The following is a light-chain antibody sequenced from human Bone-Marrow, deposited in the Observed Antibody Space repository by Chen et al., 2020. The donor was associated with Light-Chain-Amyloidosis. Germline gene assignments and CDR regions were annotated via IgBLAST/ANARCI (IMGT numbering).Light chain of an antibody. J-gene: IGLJ1*01. CDR1: SSDVGGDNH. CDR2: EVT. Sequence: QSALTQPASVSGSPGQSITISCTGTSSDVGGDNHVSWYQQHPDKAPKLMIYEVTNRPSWVPDRFSGSKSANTASLTISGLQTEDEADYFCSSYTITNTLVFGSGTRVTFL. CDR3: SSYTITNTLV. V-gene: IGLV2-14*01.